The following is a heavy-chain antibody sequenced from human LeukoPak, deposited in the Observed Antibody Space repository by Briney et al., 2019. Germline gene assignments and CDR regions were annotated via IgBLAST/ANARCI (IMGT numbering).Heavy chain of an antibody. CDR3: VRDRGTYRPIDY. Sequence: GGSLRLSCAASAFSLNAYNMNWVRQAPGKGLEWVSSISYTGTYIYYADSVKGRFTISRDNAQNPLYLQMNSLRAEDTAIYYCVRDRGTYRPIDYWGQGTLVTVSS. V-gene: IGHV3-21*04. D-gene: IGHD1-26*01. CDR2: ISYTGTYI. CDR1: AFSLNAYN. J-gene: IGHJ4*02.